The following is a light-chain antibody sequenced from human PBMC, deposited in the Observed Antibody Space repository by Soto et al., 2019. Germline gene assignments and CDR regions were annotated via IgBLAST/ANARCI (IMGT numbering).Light chain of an antibody. Sequence: EIVLTQSPGTLSLSPGERATLSCRASQSISTSYLAIAWYQQKPGQPPRLLIYGASSRATGIPDRFSGSGSPTDFTLTISRLEPEDLAVYYCQQHDTSPWTFGQGTRVEIK. V-gene: IGKV3-20*01. CDR1: QSISTSY. CDR3: QQHDTSPWT. J-gene: IGKJ1*01. CDR2: GAS.